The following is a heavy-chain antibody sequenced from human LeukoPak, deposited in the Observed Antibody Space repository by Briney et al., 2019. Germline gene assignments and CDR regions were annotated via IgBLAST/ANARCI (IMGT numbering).Heavy chain of an antibody. CDR1: GGTFSSYA. CDR2: IIPILGIA. CDR3: ARVTIPSEYSGYDPTPGGY. Sequence: SVKVSCKASGGTFSSYAISWVRQAPGQGLEWMGRIIPILGIANYAQKLQGRVTMTTDTSTSTAYMELRSLRSDDTAVYYCARVTIPSEYSGYDPTPGGYWGQGTLVTVSS. J-gene: IGHJ4*02. D-gene: IGHD5-12*01. V-gene: IGHV1-69*04.